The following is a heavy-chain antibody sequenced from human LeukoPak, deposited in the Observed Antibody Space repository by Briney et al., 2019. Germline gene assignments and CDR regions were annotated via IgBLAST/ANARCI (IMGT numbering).Heavy chain of an antibody. CDR3: ARLPRSSSFDP. CDR1: GGTFSSYA. V-gene: IGHV1-69*04. J-gene: IGHJ5*02. D-gene: IGHD6-13*01. Sequence: ASVKVSCKASGGTFSSYAISWVRQAPGQGLEWMGRIIPILGIANYAQKFQGRVTITADKSTSTAYMELSSLRSEDTAVYYCARLPRSSSFDPWGQGTLVTVSS. CDR2: IIPILGIA.